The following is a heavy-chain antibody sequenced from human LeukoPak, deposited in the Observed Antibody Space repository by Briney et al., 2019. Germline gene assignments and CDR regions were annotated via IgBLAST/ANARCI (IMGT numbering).Heavy chain of an antibody. CDR1: EFTFSRYW. J-gene: IGHJ4*02. V-gene: IGHV3-74*01. Sequence: GGPLRLSCTASEFTFSRYWMHWVRQAPGKGLVWVSRINSDGSSTSYADSVKGRFTISRDNAKNTLYLQMNSLRAEDTAVYYCAREGYSSSSYDYWGQGTLVTVSS. CDR3: AREGYSSSSYDY. D-gene: IGHD6-6*01. CDR2: INSDGSST.